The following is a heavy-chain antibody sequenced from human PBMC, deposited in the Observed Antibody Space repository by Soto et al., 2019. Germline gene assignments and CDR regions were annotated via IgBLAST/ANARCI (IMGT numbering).Heavy chain of an antibody. J-gene: IGHJ5*02. D-gene: IGHD3-9*01. CDR2: INAGNGNT. CDR3: ARDVSALGLTP. V-gene: IGHV1-3*01. Sequence: ASVKVYCNASGYTFTSYAMHLVRQAPGQRLEWMGWINAGNGNTKYSQKFQGRVTITRDTSASTAYMELSSLRSEDTAVYYCARDVSALGLTPWGQGTLVTVSS. CDR1: GYTFTSYA.